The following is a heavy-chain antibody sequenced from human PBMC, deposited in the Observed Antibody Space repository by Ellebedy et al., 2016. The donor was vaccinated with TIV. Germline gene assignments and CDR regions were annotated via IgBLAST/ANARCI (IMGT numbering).Heavy chain of an antibody. CDR3: ARAGGISGRPKGGYYFDY. Sequence: AASVKVSCKTSGYAFTNYFIHWVRLAPGQGLDWMGIINPRSGSPTYSQKFQGRVIMTRATSTSTVYLDLNSLRSEDTAIYYCARAGGISGRPKGGYYFDYWGQGTQVTVSS. CDR1: GYAFTNYF. CDR2: INPRSGSP. D-gene: IGHD6-6*01. J-gene: IGHJ4*02. V-gene: IGHV1-46*01.